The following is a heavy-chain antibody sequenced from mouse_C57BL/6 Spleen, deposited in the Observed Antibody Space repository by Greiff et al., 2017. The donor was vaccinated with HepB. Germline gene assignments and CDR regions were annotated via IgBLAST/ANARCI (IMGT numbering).Heavy chain of an antibody. V-gene: IGHV3-6*01. J-gene: IGHJ4*01. Sequence: EVQLVESGPGLVKPSQSLSLTCSVTGYSITSGYYWNWIRQFPGNKLEWMGYISYDGSNNYNPSLKNRISITRDTSKNQFFLKLNSVTTEDTATYYCARGGIYYDRAYAMDYWGQGTSVTVSS. CDR3: ARGGIYYDRAYAMDY. CDR2: ISYDGSN. D-gene: IGHD2-4*01. CDR1: GYSITSGYY.